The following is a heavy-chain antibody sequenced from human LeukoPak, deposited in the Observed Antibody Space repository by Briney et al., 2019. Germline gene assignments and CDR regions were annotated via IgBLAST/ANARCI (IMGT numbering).Heavy chain of an antibody. J-gene: IGHJ4*02. Sequence: GGSLRLSCAASGFTFDDYTMHWVRQAPGKGLEWVSLISWDGGSTYYADSVKGRFTISRDNSKNSLYLQMNSLRAEDTAVYYCAKDLHYGSADYWGQGTLVTVSS. V-gene: IGHV3-43*01. CDR3: AKDLHYGSADY. D-gene: IGHD3-10*01. CDR2: ISWDGGST. CDR1: GFTFDDYT.